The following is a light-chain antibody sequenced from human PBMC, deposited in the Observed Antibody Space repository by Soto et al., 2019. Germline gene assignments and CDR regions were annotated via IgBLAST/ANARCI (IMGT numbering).Light chain of an antibody. Sequence: QSVLTQPPSVSGAPGQRVTISCTGSRSSIGVGYAVHWYRHLPGTAPKLLIFGDTNRPSGVPDRFSASKSGTSASLAIAGLQAEDEADYYCQSYGSSLSGFYVFGSGTKVTVL. CDR1: RSSIGVGYA. J-gene: IGLJ1*01. CDR3: QSYGSSLSGFYV. CDR2: GDT. V-gene: IGLV1-40*01.